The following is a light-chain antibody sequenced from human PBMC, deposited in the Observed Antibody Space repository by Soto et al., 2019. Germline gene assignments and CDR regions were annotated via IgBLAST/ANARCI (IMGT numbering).Light chain of an antibody. V-gene: IGKV3-20*01. Sequence: EIVLTQSPGTLSLSPGERATLSCRASQSVSSSYLVWYQQKPGQAPRLLIYGASSRATGTSDRFSGSGSGTDFTLTISRLEPEDFAVYYCQQYGSSPLTFGGGTKVDIK. CDR2: GAS. CDR1: QSVSSSY. CDR3: QQYGSSPLT. J-gene: IGKJ4*02.